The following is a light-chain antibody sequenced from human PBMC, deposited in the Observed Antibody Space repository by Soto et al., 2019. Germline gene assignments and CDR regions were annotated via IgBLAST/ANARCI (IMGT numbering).Light chain of an antibody. CDR3: QQSYSTPIT. CDR2: AAS. Sequence: DIQMTQSPSTLSASVGDRVTITCRASQSISSYLHWYQQKPGKAPKLLIYAASSLQSGVPSRFSGSGSGTDFTLTISSLQPEDFATYYCQQSYSTPITFGQGTRLEI. J-gene: IGKJ5*01. CDR1: QSISSY. V-gene: IGKV1-39*01.